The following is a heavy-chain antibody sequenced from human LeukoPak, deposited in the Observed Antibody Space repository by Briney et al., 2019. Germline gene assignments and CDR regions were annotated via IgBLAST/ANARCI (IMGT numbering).Heavy chain of an antibody. CDR3: ARDYHESTGYSFDS. CDR1: GDSISNYY. Sequence: PSETLSLTCTVSGDSISNYYWSWIRQPAGKGLEWIGRIHTSGTANYNPPLKSRFSISTDRSRNQVYLNLTSVTAADTAVYYCARDYHESTGYSFDSWGQGSLVSVSS. J-gene: IGHJ4*02. CDR2: IHTSGTA. V-gene: IGHV4-4*07. D-gene: IGHD3-22*01.